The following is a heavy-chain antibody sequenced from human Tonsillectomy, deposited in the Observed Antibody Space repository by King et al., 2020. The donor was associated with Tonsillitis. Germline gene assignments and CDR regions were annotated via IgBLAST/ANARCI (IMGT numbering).Heavy chain of an antibody. V-gene: IGHV3-7*03. CDR3: AREDVTLDYDFWSGYRY. CDR2: IKQNGSEK. J-gene: IGHJ4*02. Sequence: QLVQSGGGLVQPGGSLRLSCAASGFSFRKYWMTWVRQAPGKGLEWVAKIKQNGSEKYYVDSVKGRFTIPRDNAKNSLYLQMNSLRAEDTAVYYCAREDVTLDYDFWSGYRYWGQGTLVTVSS. CDR1: GFSFRKYW. D-gene: IGHD3-3*01.